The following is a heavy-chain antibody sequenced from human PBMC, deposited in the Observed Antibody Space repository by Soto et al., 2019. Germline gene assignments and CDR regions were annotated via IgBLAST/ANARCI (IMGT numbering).Heavy chain of an antibody. CDR1: GGSISSGDYY. D-gene: IGHD6-13*01. CDR3: AREVRAAAGRDYYYYSMDV. CDR2: IYYSGST. J-gene: IGHJ6*02. V-gene: IGHV4-30-4*01. Sequence: SETLSLTCTVSGGSISSGDYYWSWIRQPPGKGLEWIGYIYYSGSTYYNPSLKSRVTISVDTSKNQFSLKLSSVTAADTAVYYCAREVRAAAGRDYYYYSMDVWGQGTTVTVSS.